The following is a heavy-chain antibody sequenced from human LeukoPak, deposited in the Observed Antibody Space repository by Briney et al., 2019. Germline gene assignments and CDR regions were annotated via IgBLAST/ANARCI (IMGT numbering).Heavy chain of an antibody. CDR1: GFTFGTYW. V-gene: IGHV3-74*01. D-gene: IGHD3-9*01. CDR3: ARARYYDILTGYYTFDY. CDR2: INSDGSST. Sequence: GGSLRLSCGASGFTFGTYWMHWVRQAPGKGLVWVSGINSDGSSTSYADSVKGRFTISRDNAKNTLYLQMNSLRAEDTAVYYCARARYYDILTGYYTFDYWGQGTLVTVSS. J-gene: IGHJ4*02.